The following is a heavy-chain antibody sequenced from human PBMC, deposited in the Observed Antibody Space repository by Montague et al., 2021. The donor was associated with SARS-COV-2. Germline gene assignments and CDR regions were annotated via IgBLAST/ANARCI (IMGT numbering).Heavy chain of an antibody. D-gene: IGHD3-16*01. J-gene: IGHJ6*02. CDR3: ARGGHQLRFGLDV. CDR1: GGSFSGYY. CDR2: INHSGST. Sequence: ETLSLTCAVHGGSFSGYYWSWIRQPPGKGLEWIGEINHSGSTNYNPSLKSRVSISVDTSKNQFSLKMTSVTAADTAVYYCARGGHQLRFGLDVWGQGTTVTVSS. V-gene: IGHV4-34*01.